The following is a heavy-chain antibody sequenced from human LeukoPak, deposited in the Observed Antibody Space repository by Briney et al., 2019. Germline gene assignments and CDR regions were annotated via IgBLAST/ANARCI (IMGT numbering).Heavy chain of an antibody. D-gene: IGHD2-15*01. CDR1: GGSISSYY. Sequence: SETLSLTCTVSGGSISSYYWSWIRQPAGKGLEWIGRIHTSGNTNSNPSLKSRVTMSVDPSKNQFYLKLSSVTAADTAVYYCARWNGDYSFDYWGQGTLVSVCS. V-gene: IGHV4-4*07. J-gene: IGHJ4*02. CDR2: IHTSGNT. CDR3: ARWNGDYSFDY.